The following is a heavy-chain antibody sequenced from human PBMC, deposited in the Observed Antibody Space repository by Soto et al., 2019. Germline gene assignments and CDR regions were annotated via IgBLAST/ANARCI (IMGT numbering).Heavy chain of an antibody. V-gene: IGHV3-73*01. CDR1: GFIFSGSA. CDR2: IRSEPKNNAT. J-gene: IGHJ4*02. D-gene: IGHD2-21*02. Sequence: LRLSCAASGFIFSGSAIHWVRQASGKGLEWVGRIRSEPKNNATTYAASVKGRFSISRDDSKNTAYLQMNSLTTEDTAVYYCTRPGRIQGLDYWGQGILVTVSS. CDR3: TRPGRIQGLDY.